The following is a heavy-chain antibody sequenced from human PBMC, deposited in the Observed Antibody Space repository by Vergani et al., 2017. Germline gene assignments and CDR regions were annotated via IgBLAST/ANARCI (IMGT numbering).Heavy chain of an antibody. Sequence: QVQLVQSGAEVKKPGASVKVSCKASGYTFTSYYMHWVRQAPGQGLEWMGWINPNSGGTNYAQKFQGRVTMTRDTSISTAYMELSRLRSDDTAVYYCARSYPIIVVVPAVSFDYWGQGTLVTVSS. D-gene: IGHD2-2*01. CDR2: INPNSGGT. J-gene: IGHJ4*02. CDR3: ARSYPIIVVVPAVSFDY. CDR1: GYTFTSYY. V-gene: IGHV1-2*02.